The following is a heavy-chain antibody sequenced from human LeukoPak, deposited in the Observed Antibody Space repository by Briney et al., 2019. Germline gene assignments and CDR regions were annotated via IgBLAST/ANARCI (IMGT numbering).Heavy chain of an antibody. Sequence: GGSLRLSCSASGFTFSSYAFNWVRQAPGKGLDWVSSLSIGGGTAFYADSVEGRFTISRDNSKSTLYLRMNSLRVEDTAVYYCVKGTSWINPYFYMDVWGKGTTVIVSS. J-gene: IGHJ6*03. CDR2: LSIGGGTA. CDR1: GFTFSSYA. V-gene: IGHV3-23*01. D-gene: IGHD2-2*01. CDR3: VKGTSWINPYFYMDV.